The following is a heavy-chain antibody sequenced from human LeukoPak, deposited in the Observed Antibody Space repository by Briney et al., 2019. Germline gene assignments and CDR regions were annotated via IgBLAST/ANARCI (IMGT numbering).Heavy chain of an antibody. Sequence: GGSLRLSCAASGFTFSSYSFNWVRQAPGKGLEWVSSINTVSTYIYYADSVRGRFTISRDNAKDSLWLQMSSLRAEDSGFYYCARLRRNSDRSGFYYYYDYWGQGTLVTVSS. D-gene: IGHD3-22*01. V-gene: IGHV3-21*01. CDR2: INTVSTYI. CDR3: ARLRRNSDRSGFYYYYDY. CDR1: GFTFSSYS. J-gene: IGHJ4*02.